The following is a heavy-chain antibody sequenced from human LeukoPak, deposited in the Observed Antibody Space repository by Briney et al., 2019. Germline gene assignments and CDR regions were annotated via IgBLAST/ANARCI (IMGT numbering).Heavy chain of an antibody. CDR1: GFTFSSYA. V-gene: IGHV3-23*01. CDR3: AKDFAGQQLEHDY. CDR2: ISGSGGST. Sequence: PGGSLRLSCAASGFTFSSYAMSWVRQAPGKGLEWVSAISGSGGSTYYVDSVKGRFTITRDNSKNTLYLQMNSLRAEDTAVYYCAKDFAGQQLEHDYWGRGTLVTVSS. J-gene: IGHJ4*02. D-gene: IGHD6-13*01.